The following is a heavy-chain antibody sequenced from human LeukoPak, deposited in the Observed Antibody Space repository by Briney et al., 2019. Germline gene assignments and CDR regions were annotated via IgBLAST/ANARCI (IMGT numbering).Heavy chain of an antibody. CDR2: IHHSGST. CDR1: NSSISSYY. V-gene: IGHV4-59*12. Sequence: SETLSLTCTVFNSSISSYYWNWIRQTPGKGLEWIGYIHHSGSTNYNPSLESRVTISLDTSKKQFFLRLSSVTAADTAVYYCARGPPPDFDYWGRGTLVTVSS. CDR3: ARGPPPDFDY. J-gene: IGHJ4*02.